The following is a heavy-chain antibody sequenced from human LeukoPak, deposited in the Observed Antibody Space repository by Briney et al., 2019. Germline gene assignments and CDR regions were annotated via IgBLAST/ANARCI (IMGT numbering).Heavy chain of an antibody. CDR1: GYTFTSYG. CDR2: ITSYDGET. CDR3: ARDPDFGENT. J-gene: IGHJ4*02. V-gene: IGHV1-18*01. Sequence: ASVKVSCEASGYTFTSYGISWVRQAPGRGLEWMGLITSYDGETNYAQKFQDRVTMTTDTATSTAFLEVRSLTSDDTAVYFCARDPDFGENTWGQGTLVIVSS. D-gene: IGHD4-17*01.